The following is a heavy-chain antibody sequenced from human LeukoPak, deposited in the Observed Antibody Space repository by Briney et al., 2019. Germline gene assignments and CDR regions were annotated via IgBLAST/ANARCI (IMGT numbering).Heavy chain of an antibody. V-gene: IGHV4-34*01. CDR1: GGSFSGYY. CDR3: ARVVDYYDSSGYYHDAFDI. CDR2: INHSGST. Sequence: SETLSLTCAVYGGSFSGYYWNWIRQPPGKGLEWIGEINHSGSTNYKSSLKSRVTISVDTSKYQFSLKLNSVTAADTAVYYCARVVDYYDSSGYYHDAFDIWGQGTMVTVS. J-gene: IGHJ3*02. D-gene: IGHD3-22*01.